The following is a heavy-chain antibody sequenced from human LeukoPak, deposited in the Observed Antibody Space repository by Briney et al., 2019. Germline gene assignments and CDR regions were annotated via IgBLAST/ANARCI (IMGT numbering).Heavy chain of an antibody. V-gene: IGHV3-23*01. Sequence: GGSLRLSCAASGFIFSNYAMSWVRQAPGKGLEWVSAISGSGGTTYYADSVKGRFIISRDNSKNTLYLQMNSLRAEDTAVYYCAKGGYVGSCSGGSCYSEDYWGQGTLVTVS. CDR2: ISGSGGTT. CDR3: AKGGYVGSCSGGSCYSEDY. J-gene: IGHJ4*02. CDR1: GFIFSNYA. D-gene: IGHD2-15*01.